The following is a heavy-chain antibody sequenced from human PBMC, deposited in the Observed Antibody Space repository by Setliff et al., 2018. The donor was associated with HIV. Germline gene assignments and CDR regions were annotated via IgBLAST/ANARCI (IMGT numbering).Heavy chain of an antibody. J-gene: IGHJ4*02. D-gene: IGHD2-21*02. CDR1: GDSISSHY. V-gene: IGHV4-59*08. CDR3: ARQGNIVVVTSFDY. Sequence: SETLSLTCTVSGDSISSHYWKWIRQPPKKGLEWIGSIYYSGSTNYKSSLKSRVTISVDTSKNHFSLRLSSVTAADTAVYYCARQGNIVVVTSFDYWGQGTLVTVSS. CDR2: IYYSGST.